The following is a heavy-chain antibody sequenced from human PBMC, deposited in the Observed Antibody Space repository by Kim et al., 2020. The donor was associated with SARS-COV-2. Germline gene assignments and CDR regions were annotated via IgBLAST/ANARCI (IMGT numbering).Heavy chain of an antibody. CDR3: VRSSFLRFYQGGDGNLFDP. D-gene: IGHD3-3*01. V-gene: IGHV3-23*01. CDR2: ISSSGTTT. Sequence: GGSLRLSCVASGFTFSAYGMNWVRQTPGKGLEWVSGISSSGTTTYLADSVRGRFSIFRDNSKNTLFLQMNSLRVEDTAIYYCVRSSFLRFYQGGDGNLFDPWGSGSLVAVAS. CDR1: GFTFSAYG. J-gene: IGHJ5*02.